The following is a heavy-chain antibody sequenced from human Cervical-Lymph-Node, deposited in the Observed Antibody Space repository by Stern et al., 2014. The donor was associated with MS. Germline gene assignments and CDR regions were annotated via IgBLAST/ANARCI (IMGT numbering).Heavy chain of an antibody. V-gene: IGHV1-46*01. J-gene: IGHJ6*02. CDR2: INPSGGST. CDR1: GYTFTSYY. D-gene: IGHD3-3*01. Sequence: QVQLVQSGAEVKKPGASVKVSCKASGYTFTSYYMHWVRQAPGQGLEWMGIINPSGGSTSYAQKFQGRVTMTRDTSTSTVYMELSSLRSEDTAVYYCAREGAPYDFWSGYPDSYYFYYGMDVWGQGTTVTVSS. CDR3: AREGAPYDFWSGYPDSYYFYYGMDV.